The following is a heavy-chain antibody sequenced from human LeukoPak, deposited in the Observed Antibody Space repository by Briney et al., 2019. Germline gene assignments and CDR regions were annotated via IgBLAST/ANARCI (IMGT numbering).Heavy chain of an antibody. V-gene: IGHV1-18*01. D-gene: IGHD3-9*01. CDR2: ISAYNGNT. J-gene: IGHJ4*02. CDR3: ARNSGKLRYFDWLPTPSVFDY. Sequence: ASVKVSCKASGYTFTSYGISWVRQAPGQGLEWMGWISAYNGNTNYEQKLQGRVTMTTDTSTSTAYMELRSLRSDDTAVYYCARNSGKLRYFDWLPTPSVFDYWGQGTLVTVSS. CDR1: GYTFTSYG.